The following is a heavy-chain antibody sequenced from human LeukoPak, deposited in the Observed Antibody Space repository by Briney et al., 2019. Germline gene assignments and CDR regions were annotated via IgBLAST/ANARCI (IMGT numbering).Heavy chain of an antibody. CDR2: IYTSGST. Sequence: SETLSLTCTVSGGSISSYYWSWIRRPAGKGLEWIGRIYTSGSTNYNPSLKSRVTMSVDTSKNQFSLKLSSVTAADTAVYYCARESIVVVVAATNWFDPWGQGTLVTVSS. V-gene: IGHV4-4*07. CDR1: GGSISSYY. CDR3: ARESIVVVVAATNWFDP. D-gene: IGHD2-15*01. J-gene: IGHJ5*02.